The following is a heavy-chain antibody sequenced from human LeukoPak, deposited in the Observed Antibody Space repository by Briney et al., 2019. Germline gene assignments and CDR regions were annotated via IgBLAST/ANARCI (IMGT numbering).Heavy chain of an antibody. D-gene: IGHD2-2*02. CDR1: GFTFSRYW. CDR3: ARDGKYCSSTSCYKG. CDR2: IKQDGSEK. Sequence: PGGSLRLSCAVSGFTFSRYWMTWVRQAPGKGLEWVANIKQDGSEKYYVDSVKGRFTISRDNAKNSLYLQMNSLRAEDTAVYYCARDGKYCSSTSCYKGWGQGTLVTVSS. V-gene: IGHV3-7*01. J-gene: IGHJ4*02.